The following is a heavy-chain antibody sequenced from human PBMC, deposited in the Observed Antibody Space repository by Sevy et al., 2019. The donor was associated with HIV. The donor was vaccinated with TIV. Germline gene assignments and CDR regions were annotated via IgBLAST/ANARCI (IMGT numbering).Heavy chain of an antibody. D-gene: IGHD2-21*02. J-gene: IGHJ4*02. CDR3: TRSAAEAKNFYCGGDCYSDY. Sequence: ASVKVSSKASGYTFTGYYLHWVRQAPGQGLEWMGCINPKSGGTNYAPKFQGRVTMTRDTSISTASMELSRLRSDDTAVYYCTRSAAEAKNFYCGGDCYSDYWGQGTLVTVSS. CDR2: INPKSGGT. CDR1: GYTFTGYY. V-gene: IGHV1-2*02.